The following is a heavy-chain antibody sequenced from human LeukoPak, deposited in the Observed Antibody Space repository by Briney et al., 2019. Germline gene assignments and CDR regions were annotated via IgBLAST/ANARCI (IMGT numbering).Heavy chain of an antibody. J-gene: IGHJ4*02. D-gene: IGHD2-2*01. Sequence: GGSLRLSCAASGFTFSDYYMSWIRQAPGKGLEWVSYISSSSSYTNYADSVKGRFTISRDNAKNSLYLQMNSLRAEDTAVYYCARSGTRFFCSNSFYYYLGQGTLVTGSS. CDR3: ARSGTRFFCSNSFYYY. CDR1: GFTFSDYY. V-gene: IGHV3-11*03. CDR2: ISSSSSYT.